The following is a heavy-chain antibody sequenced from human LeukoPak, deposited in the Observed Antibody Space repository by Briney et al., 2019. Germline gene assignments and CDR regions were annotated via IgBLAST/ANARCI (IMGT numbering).Heavy chain of an antibody. V-gene: IGHV3-72*01. J-gene: IGHJ4*02. Sequence: GGSLRLSCAVSGFSFSDHYMDWVRQAPGKGLEWIGRIRNKPNGYTTEYAVSAKGRFTISRDDSTNSMFLRMNSLKTEDTAVYFCAAVLVGTYAINYWGQGTLVTVSS. CDR3: AAVLVGTYAINY. CDR1: GFSFSDHY. D-gene: IGHD2-2*01. CDR2: IRNKPNGYTT.